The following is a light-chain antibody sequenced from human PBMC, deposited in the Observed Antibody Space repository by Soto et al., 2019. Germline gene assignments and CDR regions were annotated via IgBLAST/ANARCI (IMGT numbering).Light chain of an antibody. Sequence: QSVLNQPASVSGSPGQSITISCTGTSSDVGGYNYVSWYQQHPGKAPKLMIYDVSNRPSGVSNRFSGSKSGNTASLTISGLQAEDEADYYCSSYTSSFSVFGTGTKVTVL. J-gene: IGLJ1*01. CDR3: SSYTSSFSV. V-gene: IGLV2-14*01. CDR2: DVS. CDR1: SSDVGGYNY.